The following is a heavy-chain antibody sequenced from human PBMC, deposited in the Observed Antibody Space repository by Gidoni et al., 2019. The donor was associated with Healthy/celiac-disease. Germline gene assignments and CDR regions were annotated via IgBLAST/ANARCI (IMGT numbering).Heavy chain of an antibody. D-gene: IGHD3-22*01. CDR2: IWYDGSNK. V-gene: IGHV3-33*01. CDR1: GFTFSSYG. J-gene: IGHJ2*01. Sequence: ASGFTFSSYGMHWVRQAPVKGLEWVAVIWYDGSNKYYADSVKGRFTISRDNSKNTLYLQMNSLRAEDTAVYYCARDRDSSGYYYVYWYFDLWGRGTLVTVSS. CDR3: ARDRDSSGYYYVYWYFDL.